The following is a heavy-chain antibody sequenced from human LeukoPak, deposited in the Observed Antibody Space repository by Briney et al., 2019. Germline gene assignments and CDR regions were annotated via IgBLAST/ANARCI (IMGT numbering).Heavy chain of an antibody. J-gene: IGHJ4*02. CDR3: AREAMVLNRSFDY. V-gene: IGHV4-59*12. Sequence: SETLSLTCTASGGSISSYYWSWIRKPPGKGLEWMAYIDYSGNTNYNPSLKSRVTISTDTSKNQFSLKLSSVTAADTAVYYCAREAMVLNRSFDYWGQGTPGTVSP. CDR1: GGSISSYY. CDR2: IDYSGNT. D-gene: IGHD5-18*01.